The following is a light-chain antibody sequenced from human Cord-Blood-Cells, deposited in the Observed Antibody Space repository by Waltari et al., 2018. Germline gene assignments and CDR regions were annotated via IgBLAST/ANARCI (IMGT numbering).Light chain of an antibody. V-gene: IGLV3-1*01. CDR1: KLGDKY. J-gene: IGLJ2*01. CDR2: QDS. Sequence: SYELTQPPSVSVSPGQTASITYSGDKLGDKYACWYQQKPGQSPVLVIYQDSKRPSGIPERFPGSHSVNTATLTISGTQAMDEADYYCQAWDSSTAVFGGGTKLTVL. CDR3: QAWDSSTAV.